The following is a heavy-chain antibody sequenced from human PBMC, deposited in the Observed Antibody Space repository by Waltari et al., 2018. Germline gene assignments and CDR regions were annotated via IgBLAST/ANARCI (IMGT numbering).Heavy chain of an antibody. D-gene: IGHD2-15*01. Sequence: QLQESGPGLVKPSGTLSLSCAVSGDSVTSANWWSWVRQSPQRGLEWIGQVLSTGKTNYSPSFGSRVTMSLDASNNQFSLKVTSATAADTAVYYCARDRGRGLYLDVWGPGTLVTVSP. V-gene: IGHV4-4*02. J-gene: IGHJ4*02. CDR3: ARDRGRGLYLDV. CDR1: GDSVTSANW. CDR2: VLSTGKT.